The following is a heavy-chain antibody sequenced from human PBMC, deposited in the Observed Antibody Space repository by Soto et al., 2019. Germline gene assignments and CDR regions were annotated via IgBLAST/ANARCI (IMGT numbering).Heavy chain of an antibody. CDR2: FTGGRPNI. V-gene: IGHV3-21*01. J-gene: IGHJ4*02. CDR3: SRDWVGGATQTYYFDY. CDR1: GFSFTAYT. D-gene: IGHD1-26*01. Sequence: PGGSLRLSCAASGFSFTAYTMNWVRQAPGQAPQWVSSFTGGRPNIYYSDSVKGRFTISRDNAKGSVYMEMYRLRVEDTALYYCSRDWVGGATQTYYFDYWGPGTLGTVSS.